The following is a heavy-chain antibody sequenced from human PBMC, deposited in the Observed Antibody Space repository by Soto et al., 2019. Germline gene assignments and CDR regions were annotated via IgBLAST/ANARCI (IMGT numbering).Heavy chain of an antibody. V-gene: IGHV1-69*01. CDR3: ARDLLDEYSNKQYNWFDP. CDR1: GGTFSSYA. Sequence: QVQLVQSGAEVKKPGSSVKVSCKASGGTFSSYAIIWVRQAPGQGREWMGGIMPIFGTANYAQKFQGRVTITADESTSTAYMEPSSLRSEDTAVYYCARDLLDEYSNKQYNWFDPWGQGTLVTVSS. D-gene: IGHD4-4*01. CDR2: IMPIFGTA. J-gene: IGHJ5*02.